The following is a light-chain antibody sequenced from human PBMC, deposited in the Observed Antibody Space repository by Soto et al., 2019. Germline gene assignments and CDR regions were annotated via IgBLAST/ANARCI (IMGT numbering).Light chain of an antibody. V-gene: IGLV2-8*01. CDR2: EVS. Sequence: QSALTQPPSASGSPGQSVTISCTGTSSDVGGYNYVSWYQQHPGKAPKLMIYEVSKRPSGVPDRFSGSKSGNTASLTVSGHQEEEEADYCSRSSAGSNNVFGGGTKLTVL. J-gene: IGLJ2*01. CDR3: RSSAGSNNV. CDR1: SSDVGGYNY.